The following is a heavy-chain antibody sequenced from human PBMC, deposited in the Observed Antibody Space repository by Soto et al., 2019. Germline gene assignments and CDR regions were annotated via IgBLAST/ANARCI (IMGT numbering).Heavy chain of an antibody. D-gene: IGHD3-3*01. CDR2: IDNSGNT. V-gene: IGHV4-39*01. CDR3: VIPDLSRFDY. J-gene: IGHJ4*02. Sequence: QLQLQESGPGLVKPSETLSLTCTVSGASISSSRYKWGWIRQPPGKGLEWIGGIDNSGNTYYNPSLNSRVTISGDTSKNQLSLKLTSVTGADTAVYYCVIPDLSRFDYWGQGILITVSS. CDR1: GASISSSRYK.